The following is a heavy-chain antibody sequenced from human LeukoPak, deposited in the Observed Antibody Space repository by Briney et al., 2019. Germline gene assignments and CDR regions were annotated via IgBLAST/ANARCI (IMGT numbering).Heavy chain of an antibody. CDR2: ISYSGST. CDR1: GGSVSSYY. CDR3: AREGTAGTNLNWFDP. J-gene: IGHJ5*02. D-gene: IGHD1-1*01. V-gene: IGHV4-59*02. Sequence: SGTLSLTCTVSGGSVSSYYWSWIRQPPGKGLEWIGYISYSGSTNFNPSLKSRVTISVDTSKNQFSLKLSSVTAADTAVYYCAREGTAGTNLNWFDPWGQGTLVTVSS.